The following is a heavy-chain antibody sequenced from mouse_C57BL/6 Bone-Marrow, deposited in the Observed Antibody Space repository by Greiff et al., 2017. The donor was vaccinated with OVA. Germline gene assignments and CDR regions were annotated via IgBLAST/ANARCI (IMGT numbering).Heavy chain of an antibody. V-gene: IGHV1-61*01. CDR2: IYPSDSET. J-gene: IGHJ3*01. CDR3: ARDGYSIWFAY. D-gene: IGHD2-3*01. CDR1: GYTFTSYW. Sequence: QVQLQQPGAELVRPGSSVKLSCKASGYTFTSYWMDWVKQRPGQGLEWIGNIYPSDSETHYNQKFKDKATLTVDKSSSTAYMQLSSLTSEDSAVYDCARDGYSIWFAYWGQGTLVTVSA.